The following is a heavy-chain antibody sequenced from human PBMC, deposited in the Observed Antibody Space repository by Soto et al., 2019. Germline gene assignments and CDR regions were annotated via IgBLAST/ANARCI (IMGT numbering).Heavy chain of an antibody. Sequence: SETLSLTCAVYGGSFSGYYWSWIRQPPGKGPEWILEINHSGSTNYNPSLKSRVTISVDTSKNQFSLKLSSVTAADTAVYYCARAFSSGWYYYYGMHXWGQGTTVTVS. CDR3: ARAFSSGWYYYYGMHX. D-gene: IGHD6-19*01. V-gene: IGHV4-34*01. J-gene: IGHJ6*02. CDR1: GGSFSGYY. CDR2: INHSGST.